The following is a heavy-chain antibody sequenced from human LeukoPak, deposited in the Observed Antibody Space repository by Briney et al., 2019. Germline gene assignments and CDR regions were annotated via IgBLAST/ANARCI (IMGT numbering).Heavy chain of an antibody. CDR3: ARGRVGATHFDY. V-gene: IGHV1-18*01. D-gene: IGHD1-26*01. CDR1: GYTFTNYG. J-gene: IGHJ4*02. CDR2: ISAYNGHT. Sequence: ASVKVSCKASGYTFTNYGISWVRQAPGQGLEWMGWISAYNGHTKYAQKVQGRVTMTRDTSTSTAYMELRSLRSDDTAVYYCARGRVGATHFDYWGQGTLVTVSS.